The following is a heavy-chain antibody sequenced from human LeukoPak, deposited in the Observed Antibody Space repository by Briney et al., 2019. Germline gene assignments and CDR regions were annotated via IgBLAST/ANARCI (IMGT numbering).Heavy chain of an antibody. Sequence: HPGGSLRLSCAASGFIFNNYWMNWVRQAPGKGLEWVANIKQDGSEKYYVDSVKGRFTISRDNSKNTLYLQMNSLRAEDTAVYYCAKEAWGGYNSFNWANYYYYYGMDVWGQGTTVTVSS. V-gene: IGHV3-7*03. CDR2: IKQDGSEK. CDR3: AKEAWGGYNSFNWANYYYYYGMDV. CDR1: GFIFNNYW. J-gene: IGHJ6*02. D-gene: IGHD5-24*01.